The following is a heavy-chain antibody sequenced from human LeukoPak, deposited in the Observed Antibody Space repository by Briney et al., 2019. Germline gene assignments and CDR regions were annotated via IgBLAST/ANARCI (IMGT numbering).Heavy chain of an antibody. CDR1: GYTFTGYY. Sequence: GASVKVSCKASGYTFTGYYMHWVRQAPGQGLEWMGRINPNSGGTNYAQKFQGRVTMTRDTSISTAYMELSRLRSDDTAVYYCARQVAATYYYYYMDVWGKGTTVTVSS. J-gene: IGHJ6*03. CDR3: ARQVAATYYYYYMDV. D-gene: IGHD2-15*01. V-gene: IGHV1-2*06. CDR2: INPNSGGT.